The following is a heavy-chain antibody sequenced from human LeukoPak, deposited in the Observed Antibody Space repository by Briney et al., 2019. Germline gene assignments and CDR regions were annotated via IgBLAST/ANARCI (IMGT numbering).Heavy chain of an antibody. D-gene: IGHD1-26*01. CDR1: GFTFSSYE. CDR3: ARDLNSGSYYGDAFDI. Sequence: GGSLRLSCAASGFTFSSYEMSWVRQAPGKGLEWVSVIYSGGSTYYADSVKGRFTISRDNSKNTLYLQMNSLRAEDTAVYYCARDLNSGSYYGDAFDIWGQGTMVTVSS. CDR2: IYSGGST. V-gene: IGHV3-53*01. J-gene: IGHJ3*02.